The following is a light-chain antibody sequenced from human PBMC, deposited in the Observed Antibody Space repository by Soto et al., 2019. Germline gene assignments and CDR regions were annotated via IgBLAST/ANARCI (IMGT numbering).Light chain of an antibody. Sequence: EIVMTQSPATLSVSQGERATLSCRASQSVSSNLAWYQQKPVQAPRLLIYGASTRATGIPARFSGSGSGTEFTLTISSLQSEDFAVYYCQQYNNWPPYTIGQGTKLESK. CDR1: QSVSSN. CDR2: GAS. CDR3: QQYNNWPPYT. V-gene: IGKV3-15*01. J-gene: IGKJ2*01.